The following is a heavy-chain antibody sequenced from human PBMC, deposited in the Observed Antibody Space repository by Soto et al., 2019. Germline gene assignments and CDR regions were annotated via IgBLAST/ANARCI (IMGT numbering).Heavy chain of an antibody. Sequence: PGGSLRLSCAASGFTFSSYAMSWVRQAPGKGLEWVSAISGSGGSTYYADSVKGRFTISRDNSKNTLYLQMNSLRAEDTAVYYCAKVGFQLLFTGYNWFDPWGQGTLVTVS. V-gene: IGHV3-23*01. CDR3: AKVGFQLLFTGYNWFDP. J-gene: IGHJ5*02. CDR1: GFTFSSYA. CDR2: ISGSGGST. D-gene: IGHD2-2*01.